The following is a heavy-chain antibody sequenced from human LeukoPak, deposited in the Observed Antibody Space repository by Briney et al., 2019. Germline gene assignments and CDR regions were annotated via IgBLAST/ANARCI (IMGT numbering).Heavy chain of an antibody. CDR3: AGGYAFDV. CDR1: GDSVSNSNGA. CDR2: TYYRSQWHN. Sequence: SQTLSLTCAISGDSVSNSNGAWNWIRQSPSRGLEWLGRTYYRSQWHNDYARSVMSRISVDSDTTKNQFSLHLSSVTPDDTAVYYCAGGYAFDVWGQGTMVTVSS. V-gene: IGHV6-1*01. J-gene: IGHJ3*01.